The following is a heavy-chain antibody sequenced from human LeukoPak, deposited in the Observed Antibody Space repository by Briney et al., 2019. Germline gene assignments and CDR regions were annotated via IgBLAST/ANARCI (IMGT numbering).Heavy chain of an antibody. CDR2: ISSSGSTI. J-gene: IGHJ6*03. V-gene: IGHV3-11*04. CDR3: ARGAYYYYMDV. CDR1: GFTFSDYY. Sequence: MAGGSLRLSCAASGFTFSDYYMSWIRQAPGKGLEWVSYISSSGSTIYYADSVKGRFTISRDNSKNTLYLQMNSLRAEDTAVYYCARGAYYYYMDVWGKGTTVTVSS.